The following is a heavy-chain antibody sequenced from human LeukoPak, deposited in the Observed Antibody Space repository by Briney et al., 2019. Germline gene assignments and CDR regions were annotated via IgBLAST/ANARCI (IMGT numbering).Heavy chain of an antibody. Sequence: SETLSLTCAVYGGSFSGYYWSWIRQPPGKGLEWIGGINHSGSTNYNPSLKSRVTISVDTSKNQFSLKLSSVTAADTAVYYCARVTYQYGMDVWGQGTTVTVSS. D-gene: IGHD2-2*01. J-gene: IGHJ6*02. CDR2: INHSGST. CDR1: GGSFSGYY. V-gene: IGHV4-34*01. CDR3: ARVTYQYGMDV.